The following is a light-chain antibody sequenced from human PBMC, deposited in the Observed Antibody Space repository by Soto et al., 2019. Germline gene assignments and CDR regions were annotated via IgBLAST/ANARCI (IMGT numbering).Light chain of an antibody. J-gene: IGKJ1*01. CDR1: QSVSSSY. CDR2: GAS. V-gene: IGKV3-20*01. Sequence: EIVLTQSPGTLSLSPGERATLSCRASQSVSSSYLAWYQQKPGQAPRLLIYGASSRATGIPDRFSSSGSGTDFTLTISRLEPEDFAVYYCQQYGSSPWTVGQGTKVEIK. CDR3: QQYGSSPWT.